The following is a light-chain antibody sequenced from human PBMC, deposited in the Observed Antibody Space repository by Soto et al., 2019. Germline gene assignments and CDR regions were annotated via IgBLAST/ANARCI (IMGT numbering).Light chain of an antibody. CDR3: AAWDDSLDVLI. CDR2: NNN. J-gene: IGLJ2*01. Sequence: QSALTQPPSASGTPGQRVTVSCSGSSSNIGSSTVNWYQHLPGTAPKLLIYNNNQRPSGVPDRFSGSKSGTSASLAISGLQSEDEADYFCAAWDDSLDVLIFGGGT. CDR1: SSNIGSST. V-gene: IGLV1-44*01.